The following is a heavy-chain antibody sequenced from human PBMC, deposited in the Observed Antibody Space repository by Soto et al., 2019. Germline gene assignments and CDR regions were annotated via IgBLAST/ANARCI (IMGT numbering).Heavy chain of an antibody. V-gene: IGHV3-48*01. J-gene: IGHJ4*02. D-gene: IGHD6-19*01. CDR1: GFTFSSSP. CDR3: ARDPFNGWYVKLFDM. CDR2: IGATTNTI. Sequence: EVQLVESGGGLVQPGGSLRLSCEASGFTFSSSPMHWVRQAPGRGLEWVSYIGATTNTIHYADSVRGRFIISRDNARNSLYLQMSSLRVDDTAVYFCARDPFNGWYVKLFDMRGQGALVTVSS.